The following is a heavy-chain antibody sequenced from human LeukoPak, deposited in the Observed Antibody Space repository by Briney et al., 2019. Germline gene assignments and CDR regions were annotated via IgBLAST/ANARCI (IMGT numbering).Heavy chain of an antibody. CDR3: ARLYGSGSSLYFDY. Sequence: SETLSLTCAVYGGSFSGYYWSWIRQPPGKGLEWIGEINHSGSTNYNPSLKSRVTISVDTSKNQFSLKLSSVTAADTAVYYCARLYGSGSSLYFDYWGQGTLVTVSS. J-gene: IGHJ4*02. D-gene: IGHD3-10*01. CDR1: GGSFSGYY. CDR2: INHSGST. V-gene: IGHV4-34*01.